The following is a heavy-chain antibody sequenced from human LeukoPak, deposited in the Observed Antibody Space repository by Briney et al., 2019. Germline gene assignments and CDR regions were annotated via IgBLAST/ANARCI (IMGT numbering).Heavy chain of an antibody. CDR2: IYPGDSDT. CDR1: GYSFTSYW. J-gene: IGHJ3*02. CDR3: ARQLWFGEFWDDAFDI. V-gene: IGHV5-51*01. Sequence: GESLKISCKGSGYSFTSYWIGWVRQMPGKGLEWMGIIYPGDSDTRYNPSFQGQVTISADKSISTAYLQWSSLKASDTAMYYCARQLWFGEFWDDAFDIWGQGTMVTVSS. D-gene: IGHD3-10*01.